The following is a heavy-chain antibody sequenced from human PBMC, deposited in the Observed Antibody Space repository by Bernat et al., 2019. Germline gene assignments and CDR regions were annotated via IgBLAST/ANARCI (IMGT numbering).Heavy chain of an antibody. CDR3: AKDSPYSSGWYDVSGYFDY. CDR1: GFTFSSYA. CDR2: ISGSGGST. V-gene: IGHV3-23*01. D-gene: IGHD6-19*01. J-gene: IGHJ4*02. Sequence: EVQLLESGGGLVQPGGSLRLSCAASGFTFSSYAMSWVRQAPGKGLEWVSAISGSGGSTYHADSVKGRFTISRDNSKNTLYLQMNSLRAEDTAVYYCAKDSPYSSGWYDVSGYFDYWGQGTLVTVSS.